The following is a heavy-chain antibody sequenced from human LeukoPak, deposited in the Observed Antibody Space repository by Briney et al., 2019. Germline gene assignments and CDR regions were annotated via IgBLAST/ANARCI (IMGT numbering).Heavy chain of an antibody. Sequence: GGSLRLSCAASGFTFSSYSMNWVRQAPGKGLEWVANMKYDGSEKYYVDSVKGRFTISRDNAKNSLYLQMNSLRAEDTAVYYCARDIEAAGLFLDYWGQGTLVTVSS. CDR2: MKYDGSEK. D-gene: IGHD6-13*01. V-gene: IGHV3-7*01. CDR3: ARDIEAAGLFLDY. J-gene: IGHJ4*02. CDR1: GFTFSSYS.